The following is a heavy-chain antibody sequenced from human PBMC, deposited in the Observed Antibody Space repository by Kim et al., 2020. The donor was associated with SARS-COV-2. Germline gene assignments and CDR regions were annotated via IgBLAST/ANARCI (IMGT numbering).Heavy chain of an antibody. Sequence: ASVKVSCKVSGYTLTELSMHWVRQAPGKGLEWMGGFDPEDGETIYAQKFQGRVTMTEDTSTDTAYMELSSLRSEDTAVYYCATGRIVATIRRLDYWGQGTLVTVSS. CDR1: GYTLTELS. D-gene: IGHD5-12*01. CDR2: FDPEDGET. CDR3: ATGRIVATIRRLDY. J-gene: IGHJ4*02. V-gene: IGHV1-24*01.